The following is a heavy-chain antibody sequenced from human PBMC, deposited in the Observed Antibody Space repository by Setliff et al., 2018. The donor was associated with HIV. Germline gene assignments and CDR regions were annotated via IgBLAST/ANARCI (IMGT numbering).Heavy chain of an antibody. CDR1: GYTLTELS. CDR3: ATDPGYSSTWYSESFQH. CDR2: FDPEDGET. Sequence: ASVKVSCKISGYTLTELSIHWVRQAPGKGLEWMANFDPEDGETFYAQKFQGRRTMTEDTSTATAYMELSSLRSDDTAMYYCATDPGYSSTWYSESFQHWGQGTVVTVSS. V-gene: IGHV1-24*01. J-gene: IGHJ1*01. D-gene: IGHD6-13*01.